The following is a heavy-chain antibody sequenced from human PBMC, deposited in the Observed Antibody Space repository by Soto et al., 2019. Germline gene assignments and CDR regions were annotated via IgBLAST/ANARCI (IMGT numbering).Heavy chain of an antibody. Sequence: QVQLVQSGAEVKKPGASVKVSCKAYDYYFPGYNIHWVRQAPGQGLEWMGWINPNSGVTTYAQKFQGRVTLTRDTSISTAYLEVRRLRSDDTAVYYCATIHRSNTSRGSDFEPWGQGTQVTVSS. J-gene: IGHJ5*02. D-gene: IGHD6-13*01. V-gene: IGHV1-2*02. CDR2: INPNSGVT. CDR1: DYYFPGYN. CDR3: ATIHRSNTSRGSDFEP.